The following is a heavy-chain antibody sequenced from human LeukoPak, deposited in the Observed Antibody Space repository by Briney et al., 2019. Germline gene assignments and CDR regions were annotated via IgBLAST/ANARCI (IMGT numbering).Heavy chain of an antibody. CDR1: GFTFSTYA. CDR3: AKGDRGYCSGASCYPFDY. J-gene: IGHJ4*02. Sequence: GGSLRLSCAASGFTFSTYAMSWVRQAPGKGLEWVSAISGSGGSTYYADSVEGRFTISRDNSKNTLYLQMNSLRADDTALYYCAKGDRGYCSGASCYPFDYWGQGTLVTVSS. V-gene: IGHV3-23*01. D-gene: IGHD2-15*01. CDR2: ISGSGGST.